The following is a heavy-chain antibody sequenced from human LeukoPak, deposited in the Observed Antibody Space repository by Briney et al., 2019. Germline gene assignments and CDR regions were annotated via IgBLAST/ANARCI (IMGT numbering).Heavy chain of an antibody. V-gene: IGHV4-61*02. CDR2: IYTSGST. D-gene: IGHD3-3*01. Sequence: TSETLSLTCTVSGGSISSGSYYWSWIRQPAGKGLEWIGRIYTSGSTNYNPSLKSRVTISVDTSKNQFSLKLSSVTAADTAVYYCARDGQSYYDFWSGYIQIDYWGQGTLVTVSS. CDR1: GGSISSGSYY. J-gene: IGHJ4*02. CDR3: ARDGQSYYDFWSGYIQIDY.